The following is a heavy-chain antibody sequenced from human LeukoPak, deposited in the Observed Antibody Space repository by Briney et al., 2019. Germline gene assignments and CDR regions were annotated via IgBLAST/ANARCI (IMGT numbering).Heavy chain of an antibody. V-gene: IGHV4-4*07. CDR3: ARDSDTAMDDAFDI. CDR1: GGSISSYY. D-gene: IGHD5-18*01. J-gene: IGHJ3*02. Sequence: SGLLSLTCTVTGGSISSYYWACFGQLAVKVLDLIGRIYTSGSTNYNPSLKSRVTMSVDTSKNQFSLKLSSVTAADTAVYYCARDSDTAMDDAFDIWGQGTMVTVSS. CDR2: IYTSGST.